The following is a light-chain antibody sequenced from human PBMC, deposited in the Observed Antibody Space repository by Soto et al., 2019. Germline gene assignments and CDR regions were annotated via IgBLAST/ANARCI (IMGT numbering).Light chain of an antibody. CDR3: QQYNNGPPGLT. V-gene: IGKV3-15*01. J-gene: IGKJ4*01. Sequence: EIVMTQSPATLSVSPGERATLSCRASQSVSDMLAWYQQKPGQAPRLLIYAASTRATGIPARFSGSGSGTEFTLTITSLQSEDFALYYCQQYNNGPPGLTFGGWTKVESK. CDR2: AAS. CDR1: QSVSDM.